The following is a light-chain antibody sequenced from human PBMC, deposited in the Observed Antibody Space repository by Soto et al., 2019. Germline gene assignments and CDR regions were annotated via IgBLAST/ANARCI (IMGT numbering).Light chain of an antibody. V-gene: IGKV3-11*01. CDR2: DAS. CDR3: QQYNIWPWT. CDR1: QRVSSSY. J-gene: IGKJ1*01. Sequence: EVVLTQSPGTVSLSPGERATLSCRASQRVSSSYFAWYQHKPGQAPRLLIYDASNRATGIPARFSGSGSGTDFTLTISSLEPEDFAVYYCQQYNIWPWTFGQGTKVDFK.